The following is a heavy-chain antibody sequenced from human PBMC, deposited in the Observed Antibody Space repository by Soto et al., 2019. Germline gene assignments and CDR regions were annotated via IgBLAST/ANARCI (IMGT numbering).Heavy chain of an antibody. D-gene: IGHD3-22*01. Sequence: SVKVSCKASGYTFTGYYMHWVRQAPGQGLAWMGGIIPTFGSTKYAQKFQGRVTITADESTSTAYMELGSLRSEDTAMYYCARGRLIYYYDSSGYYYDVDIWGQGTMVTVSS. CDR2: IIPTFGST. J-gene: IGHJ3*02. CDR3: ARGRLIYYYDSSGYYYDVDI. V-gene: IGHV1-69*13. CDR1: GYTFTGYY.